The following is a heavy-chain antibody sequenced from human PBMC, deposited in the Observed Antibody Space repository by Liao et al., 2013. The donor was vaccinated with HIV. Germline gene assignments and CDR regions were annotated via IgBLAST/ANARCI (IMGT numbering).Heavy chain of an antibody. Sequence: QVQLQESGPGLVKPSQTLSLTCTVSGGSISSGSYYWNWIRQPPGKGLEWIGEINHSGSTNYNPSLKSRVTISVDTSKNQFSLKLSSVTAGDTAVYYCARAPYGDRFDYWGQGTLVTVSS. CDR3: ARAPYGDRFDY. CDR2: INHSGST. V-gene: IGHV4-39*07. D-gene: IGHD4-17*01. J-gene: IGHJ4*02. CDR1: GGSISSGSYY.